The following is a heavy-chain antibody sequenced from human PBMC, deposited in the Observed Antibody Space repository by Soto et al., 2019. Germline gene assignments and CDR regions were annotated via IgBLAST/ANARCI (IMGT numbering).Heavy chain of an antibody. CDR1: GYTFTNYD. J-gene: IGHJ4*02. CDR3: ARGSGGEFDY. V-gene: IGHV1-18*01. D-gene: IGHD3-10*01. Sequence: QVQLVQSGAEVKKPWASVKVSCKTSGYTFTNYDINWVRQARGQGLEWMGWISAYNDKTNYAQRFQGRVTMTTDTSTSTAYMDLMSLTSDDTAVYYCARGSGGEFDYWGQGTLVTVSS. CDR2: ISAYNDKT.